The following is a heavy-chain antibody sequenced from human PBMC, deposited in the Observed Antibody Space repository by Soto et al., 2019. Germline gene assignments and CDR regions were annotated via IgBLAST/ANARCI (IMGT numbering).Heavy chain of an antibody. Sequence: ASVKVSCKASGGTFSSYAISWVRQAPGQGLEWMGGIIPIFGTANYAQKFQGRVTVTRDTSTSTAYMELRSLRSDDTAMYYCARGRYGDYWGQGALVTVSS. V-gene: IGHV1-69*05. CDR2: IIPIFGTA. D-gene: IGHD1-1*01. CDR1: GGTFSSYA. CDR3: ARGRYGDY. J-gene: IGHJ4*02.